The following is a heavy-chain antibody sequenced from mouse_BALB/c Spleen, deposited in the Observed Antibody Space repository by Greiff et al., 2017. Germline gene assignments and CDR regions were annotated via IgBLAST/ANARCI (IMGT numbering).Heavy chain of an antibody. CDR1: GYSITSGYY. V-gene: IGHV3-6*02. CDR2: ISYDGSN. CDR3: EGGYGYDDGYYYAMDY. Sequence: EVQLQQSGPGLVKPSQSLSLTCSVTGYSITSGYYWNWIRQFPGNKLEWMGYISYDGSNNYNPSLKNRISITRDTSKNQFFLKLNSVTTEDTATYYCEGGYGYDDGYYYAMDYWGQGTSVTVSS. D-gene: IGHD2-2*01. J-gene: IGHJ4*01.